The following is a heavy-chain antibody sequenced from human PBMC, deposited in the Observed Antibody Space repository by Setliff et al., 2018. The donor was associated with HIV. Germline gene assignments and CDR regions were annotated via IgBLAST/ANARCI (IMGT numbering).Heavy chain of an antibody. CDR1: GFTFSSYG. V-gene: IGHV3-30*18. CDR2: ISYDGSNK. CDR3: AKIPHTGDSAYDV. Sequence: GSLRLSCAASGFTFSSYGMHWVRQAPGKGLEWVSLISYDGSNKYYADSVKGRFSTSRDNPKNTVYLQMNSLRAEDTALYYCAKIPHTGDSAYDVWGKGTMVTVSS. J-gene: IGHJ3*01. D-gene: IGHD7-27*01.